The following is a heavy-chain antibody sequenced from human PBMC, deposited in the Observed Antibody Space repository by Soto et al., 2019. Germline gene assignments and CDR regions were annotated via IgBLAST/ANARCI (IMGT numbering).Heavy chain of an antibody. D-gene: IGHD5-18*01. CDR3: VREDTVDALDM. Sequence: PGGSLRLSCAASGFTFNGYEMNWVRQAPGKGLEWLAYIGSGGTPIYYADSVKGRFTISRDNVKKSLFLQMNSLRVDDTALYYCVREDTVDALDMWGQGTTVTVSS. J-gene: IGHJ3*02. CDR1: GFTFNGYE. V-gene: IGHV3-48*03. CDR2: IGSGGTPI.